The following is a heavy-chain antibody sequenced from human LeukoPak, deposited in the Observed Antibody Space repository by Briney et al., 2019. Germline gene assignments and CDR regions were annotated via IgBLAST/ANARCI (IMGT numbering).Heavy chain of an antibody. J-gene: IGHJ5*02. CDR1: GFTFSSYA. V-gene: IGHV3-30-3*01. CDR3: ARDLSSGALAPEGFDP. CDR2: ISYDGSNK. Sequence: GGSLRLSCAASGFTFSSYAMHWVRQAPGKGLEWVAVISYDGSNKYYADSVKGRLTISRDHSKNTLYLQMNRLRAEDTAVYYCARDLSSGALAPEGFDPWGQGTLVTVSS. D-gene: IGHD2-15*01.